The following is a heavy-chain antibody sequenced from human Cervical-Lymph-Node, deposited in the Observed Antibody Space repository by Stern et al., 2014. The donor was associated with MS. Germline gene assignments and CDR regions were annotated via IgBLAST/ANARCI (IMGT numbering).Heavy chain of an antibody. Sequence: VQLVESGAEVQKPGSSVKVSCKASGGTFNNDTIGWVRQAPGQGLEWMGRIIPVLGMTTYAQRFQGRVTLSADKATGTAYMELRGLRSQDTAVYYCARGLFDFWSGQPNYFYGMDVWGQGTTVTVSS. CDR1: GGTFNNDT. V-gene: IGHV1-69*09. D-gene: IGHD3-3*01. CDR3: ARGLFDFWSGQPNYFYGMDV. J-gene: IGHJ6*02. CDR2: IIPVLGMT.